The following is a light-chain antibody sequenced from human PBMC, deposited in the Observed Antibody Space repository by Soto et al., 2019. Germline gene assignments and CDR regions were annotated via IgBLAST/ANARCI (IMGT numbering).Light chain of an antibody. Sequence: EIVLTQSPGTLSLSPGERATLSCRASESIDNNFLAWYQQKPGQAPRFLIYHASSRATGIPNRFSGSGSGTDFTLTICRLEPEDFAVYYCQQYGSAPPTFCPGTKVDVK. CDR3: QQYGSAPPT. J-gene: IGKJ3*01. V-gene: IGKV3-20*01. CDR2: HAS. CDR1: ESIDNNF.